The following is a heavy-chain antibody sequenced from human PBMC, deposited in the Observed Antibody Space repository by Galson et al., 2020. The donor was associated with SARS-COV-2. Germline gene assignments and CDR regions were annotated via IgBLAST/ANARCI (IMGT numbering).Heavy chain of an antibody. CDR1: GFTFTSSA. D-gene: IGHD3-22*01. CDR3: AAPYYYDSSGQSFDY. V-gene: IGHV1-58*01. CDR2: IVVDSGNT. J-gene: IGHJ4*02. Sequence: SVKVSCKASGFTFTSSAVQWVRQARGQRLEWIGWIVVDSGNTNYAQKFQERVTITRDMSTSTAYMELSSLRSEDTAVYYCAAPYYYDSSGQSFDYWGQGTLVTVSS.